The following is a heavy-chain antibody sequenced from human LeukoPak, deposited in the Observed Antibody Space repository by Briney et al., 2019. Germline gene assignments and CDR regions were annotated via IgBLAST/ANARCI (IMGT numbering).Heavy chain of an antibody. CDR3: ARDNDCSGGSCGGWFDP. V-gene: IGHV3-11*05. J-gene: IGHJ5*02. D-gene: IGHD2-15*01. CDR2: ISSSSSYT. CDR1: GFTFSDYY. Sequence: GGSLRLSCAASGFTFSDYYMSWIRQAPGKGLEWVSYISSSSSYTNYADSVKGRFTISRDNAKNSLYLQMNSLRAEDTAVYYCARDNDCSGGSCGGWFDPWAREPWSPSPQ.